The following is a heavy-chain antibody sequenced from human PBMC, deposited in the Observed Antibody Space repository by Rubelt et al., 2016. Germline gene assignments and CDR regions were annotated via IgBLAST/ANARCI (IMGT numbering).Heavy chain of an antibody. CDR3: ARGYDYDGSGRGDAFDI. CDR2: IYYSGST. J-gene: IGHJ3*02. CDR1: GGSISSSSYY. D-gene: IGHD3-10*01. Sequence: QLQLQESGPGLVKPSETLSLTCTVSGGSISSSSYYWGWIRQPPGKGLEWIGSIYYSGSTYYNPSLKSRVTISVDTAKNQFSLKLSSLTAADAAVYYCARGYDYDGSGRGDAFDIWGQGTMVTVSS. V-gene: IGHV4-39*01.